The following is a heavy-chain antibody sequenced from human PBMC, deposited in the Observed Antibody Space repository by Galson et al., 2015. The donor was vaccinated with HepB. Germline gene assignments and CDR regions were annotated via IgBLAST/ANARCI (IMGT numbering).Heavy chain of an antibody. CDR3: ATGGIVVVASAPIGGAFDI. CDR1: RFTFSTYA. Sequence: SLRLSCAASRFTFSTYAMHWVRQAPGKGLEWVAVISYDGGNKYYADSVKGRFTISRDNSRNTLYLQMSSLRAEDTAVYYCATGGIVVVASAPIGGAFDIWGRGTMVTVSS. J-gene: IGHJ3*02. D-gene: IGHD2-2*01. CDR2: ISYDGGNK. V-gene: IGHV3-30*04.